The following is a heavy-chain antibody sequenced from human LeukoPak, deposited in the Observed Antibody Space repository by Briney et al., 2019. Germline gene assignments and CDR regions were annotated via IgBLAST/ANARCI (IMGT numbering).Heavy chain of an antibody. J-gene: IGHJ6*03. D-gene: IGHD1-26*01. CDR3: ARGRWELLFYMDA. CDR2: INHSGST. V-gene: IGHV4-34*01. Sequence: SETLSLTCAVYGGSFSGYYWSWIRQPPGKGLEWNGEINHSGSTNYNPSLKSRVTISVDTSKNQFSLKLSSVTAADTAVYYCARGRWELLFYMDAWGKGTTVTVSS. CDR1: GGSFSGYY.